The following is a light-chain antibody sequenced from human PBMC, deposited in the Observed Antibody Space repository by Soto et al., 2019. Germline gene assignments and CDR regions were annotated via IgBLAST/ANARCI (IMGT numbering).Light chain of an antibody. V-gene: IGKV3-15*01. Sequence: EIEMTQSPATLSVSPGERATLFCRASQSISSKLAWYQQKPGQAPRLLINSASTRATGIPARFSGSGSGTEFTLTISSLQSEDLAIYYCQQYYNWPPLTFGGGTKVEIK. CDR2: SAS. J-gene: IGKJ4*01. CDR3: QQYYNWPPLT. CDR1: QSISSK.